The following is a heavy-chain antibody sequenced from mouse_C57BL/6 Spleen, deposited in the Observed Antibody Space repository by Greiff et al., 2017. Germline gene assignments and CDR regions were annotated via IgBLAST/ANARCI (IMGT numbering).Heavy chain of an antibody. D-gene: IGHD2-3*01. Sequence: EVQRVESGGDLVKPGGSLKLSCAASGFTFSSYGMSWVRQTPDKRLEWVATISSGGSYTYYPDSVKGRFTISRDNAKNTLYLQMSSLKSEDTAMYYCARHDDGYFLFDYWGQGTTLTVSS. CDR1: GFTFSSYG. CDR2: ISSGGSYT. V-gene: IGHV5-6*01. J-gene: IGHJ2*01. CDR3: ARHDDGYFLFDY.